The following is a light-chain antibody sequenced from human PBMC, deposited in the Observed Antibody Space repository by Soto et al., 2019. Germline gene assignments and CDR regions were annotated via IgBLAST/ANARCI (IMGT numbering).Light chain of an antibody. Sequence: ERVMTQSPATLSVSPGERATLSCRASQSVSSNLAWYQQKPGQAPRLLIYGASTRATGIPARFSGSGSGTEFTLTISSLQSEDFEVYYCQQYNNWPPWTFG. CDR1: QSVSSN. J-gene: IGKJ1*01. CDR3: QQYNNWPPWT. CDR2: GAS. V-gene: IGKV3D-15*01.